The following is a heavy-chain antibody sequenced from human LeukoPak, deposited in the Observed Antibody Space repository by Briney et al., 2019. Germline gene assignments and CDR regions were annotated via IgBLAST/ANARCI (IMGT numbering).Heavy chain of an antibody. CDR3: ASLGDSRDYYP. Sequence: SETLSLTCTVSGGSISSYYWNWIRQPPGKGLEWIGYIYYSGSTNYNPSLKSRVTTSVDTSKNQFSLKLSSVTAADTAVYYCASLGDSRDYYPWGQGTLVTVSS. V-gene: IGHV4-59*08. J-gene: IGHJ5*02. CDR2: IYYSGST. CDR1: GGSISSYY. D-gene: IGHD3-22*01.